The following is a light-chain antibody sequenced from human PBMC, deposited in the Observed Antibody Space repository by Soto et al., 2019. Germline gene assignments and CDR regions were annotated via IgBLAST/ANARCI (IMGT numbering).Light chain of an antibody. V-gene: IGKV1-39*01. J-gene: IGKJ3*01. CDR2: AAS. Sequence: DIQMTQSPSSLSASVGDRVTITCRASQSISSYLNWYQQKPGKAPKLLIYAASSLQSGVPSRFSGSGSGTDFTLTISSLQPEDFATYYCQHRYSTPLLFTFGPGTKVDI. CDR1: QSISSY. CDR3: QHRYSTPLLFT.